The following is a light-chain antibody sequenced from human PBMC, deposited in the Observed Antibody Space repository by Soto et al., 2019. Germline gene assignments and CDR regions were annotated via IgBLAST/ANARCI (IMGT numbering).Light chain of an antibody. CDR1: SGDAGGTNF. J-gene: IGLJ1*01. CDR3: GSYAGSSSV. V-gene: IGLV2-8*01. CDR2: EVS. Sequence: QSALTQPPSASGSPGQSVTISCTGTSGDAGGTNFVSWYQQHPGKAPKLIIFEVSKRPSGVPNRFSGSKSGNTAALTGSGLQAEDEADYYCGSYAGSSSVFGTGSKLTV.